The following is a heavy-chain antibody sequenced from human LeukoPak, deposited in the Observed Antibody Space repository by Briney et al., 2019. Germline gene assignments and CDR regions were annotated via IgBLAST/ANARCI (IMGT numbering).Heavy chain of an antibody. CDR2: ISSSASTI. Sequence: GGSLRLSCAASGFTFSSYDMNWLRQAPGKGLEWVSYISSSASTIYYADSVKGRFTISRDSAKNSLYLQMNSLRAEDTAVYYCAGGVPTTLWGQGTLVTVSS. CDR1: GFTFSSYD. V-gene: IGHV3-48*03. J-gene: IGHJ4*02. CDR3: AGGVPTTL. D-gene: IGHD1-26*01.